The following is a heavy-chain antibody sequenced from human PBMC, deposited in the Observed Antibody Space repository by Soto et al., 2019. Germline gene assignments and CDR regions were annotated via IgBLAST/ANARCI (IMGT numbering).Heavy chain of an antibody. V-gene: IGHV3-7*03. CDR3: AAYCYTMTCTHFHGYS. D-gene: IGHD3-16*02. CDR2: IKQDESDK. J-gene: IGHJ5*02. CDR1: WFRFRDYW. Sequence: GGSLRISCAVSWFRFRDYWMNWVRPGPGKGLEGVANIKQDESDKYYVDSVKGRFTISRDNAKNALYLQMNSLRVEDTAVYYCAAYCYTMTCTHFHGYSWGQGAQVTVSS.